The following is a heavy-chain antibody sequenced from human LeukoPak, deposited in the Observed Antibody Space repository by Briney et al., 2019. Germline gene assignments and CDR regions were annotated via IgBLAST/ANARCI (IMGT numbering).Heavy chain of an antibody. D-gene: IGHD3-22*01. CDR3: ARLYYDSSGYSNYFDY. CDR2: ISAYNGNT. CDR1: GYTFTSYG. Sequence: ASVKVSCKASGYTFTSYGISWVRQAPGQGLEWMGWISAYNGNTDYAQKLQGRVTMTTDTSTSTAYMELRSLRSDDTAVYYCARLYYDSSGYSNYFDYWGQGTLVTVSS. J-gene: IGHJ4*02. V-gene: IGHV1-18*01.